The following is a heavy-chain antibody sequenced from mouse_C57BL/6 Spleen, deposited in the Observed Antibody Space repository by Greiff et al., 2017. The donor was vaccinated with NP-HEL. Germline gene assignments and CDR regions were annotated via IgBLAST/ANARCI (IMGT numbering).Heavy chain of an antibody. D-gene: IGHD4-1*01. CDR2: ISSGSSTI. J-gene: IGHJ2*01. CDR1: GFTFSDYG. Sequence: EVHLVESGGGLVKPGGSLKLSCAASGFTFSDYGMHWVRQAPEKGLEWVAYISSGSSTIYYADTVKGRFTISRDNAKNTLFLQMTSLRSEDTAMYYCARGANWPFDYWGQGTTLTVSS. V-gene: IGHV5-17*01. CDR3: ARGANWPFDY.